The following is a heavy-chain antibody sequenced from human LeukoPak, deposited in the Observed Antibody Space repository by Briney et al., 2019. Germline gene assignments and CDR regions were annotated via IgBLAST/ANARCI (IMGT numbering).Heavy chain of an antibody. CDR2: IYYSGST. D-gene: IGHD6-6*01. V-gene: IGHV4-59*01. CDR3: ARKNSSSSFDY. Sequence: SETLSLTCTVSGGSISSYYWSWIRQPPGKGLEWIGYIYYSGSTNYNPSLKSRVTISVDTSKNQFSLKLSSVTAADTAVYYCARKNSSSSFDYRGQGTLVTVSS. J-gene: IGHJ4*02. CDR1: GGSISSYY.